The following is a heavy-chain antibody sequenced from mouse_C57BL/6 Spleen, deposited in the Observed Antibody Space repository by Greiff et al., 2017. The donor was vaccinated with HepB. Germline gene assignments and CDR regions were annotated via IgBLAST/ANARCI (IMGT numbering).Heavy chain of an antibody. V-gene: IGHV1-55*01. CDR1: GYTFTSYW. D-gene: IGHD2-4*01. CDR3: ARWYYDYDGGYFDV. Sequence: VKLQQPGAELVKPGASVKMSCKASGYTFTSYWITWVKQRPGQGLEWIGDIYPGSGSTNYNEKFKSKATLTVDTSSSTAYMQLSSLTSEDSAVYDCARWYYDYDGGYFDVWGTGTTVTVSS. J-gene: IGHJ1*03. CDR2: IYPGSGST.